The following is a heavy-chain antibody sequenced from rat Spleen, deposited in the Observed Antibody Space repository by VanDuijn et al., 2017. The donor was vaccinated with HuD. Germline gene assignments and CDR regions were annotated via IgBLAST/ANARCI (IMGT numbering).Heavy chain of an antibody. CDR3: TRETKIGSFIY. CDR2: INTGSGTT. CDR1: GYTFTTYY. J-gene: IGHJ3*01. V-gene: IGHV1-43*01. Sequence: QVQLQQSGAELAKPGSSVKISCKASGYTFTTYYISWIKQTTGQGLEYIGYINTGSGTTNYNEKFKGKATLTVDQSSRTAYLLLDSLTPDDSPVFNPTRETKIGSFIYWAQGTLVSFSS. D-gene: IGHD1-1*01.